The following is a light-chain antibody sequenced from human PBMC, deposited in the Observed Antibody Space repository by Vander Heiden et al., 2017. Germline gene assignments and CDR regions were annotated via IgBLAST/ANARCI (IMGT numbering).Light chain of an antibody. CDR2: GDN. CDR3: QSVDSSLSGYV. Sequence: QSVLTQPPSVPGAPGLRVSISCTGSSSNIGAGYDLCWYQHLPGTVPNLPIYGDNNRPSGVPDRFSGSKSATSASLAITGLQAEDGADYYCQSVDSSLSGYVFGTGTKVTVL. J-gene: IGLJ1*01. CDR1: SSNIGAGYD. V-gene: IGLV1-40*01.